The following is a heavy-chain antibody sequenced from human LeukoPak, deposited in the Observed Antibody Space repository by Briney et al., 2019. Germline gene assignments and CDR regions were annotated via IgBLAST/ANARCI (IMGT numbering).Heavy chain of an antibody. Sequence: SGGSLRLSCAASGFSFSSYGINWVRQAPGKGLEWVSYISSSSAIYYADSVKGRFTISRDNAKNSLYLQMNSLRDDDTAVFYCARSGGGYNYFDYWGQGALVTVSS. J-gene: IGHJ4*02. D-gene: IGHD1-26*01. CDR3: ARSGGGYNYFDY. CDR1: GFSFSSYG. CDR2: ISSSSAI. V-gene: IGHV3-48*02.